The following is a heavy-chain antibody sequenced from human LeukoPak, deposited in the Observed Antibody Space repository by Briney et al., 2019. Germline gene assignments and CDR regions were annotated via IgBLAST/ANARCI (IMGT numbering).Heavy chain of an antibody. J-gene: IGHJ4*02. Sequence: PSETLSLTCAVNGGSFSGYYWSWIRQPPGKGLEWIGEINHSGSTNYNPSLKSRVTISVDTSKNQFSLKLSSVTAADTAVYYCARGPYNYDKFDYWGQGTLVTVSS. CDR1: GGSFSGYY. V-gene: IGHV4-34*01. D-gene: IGHD3-22*01. CDR3: ARGPYNYDKFDY. CDR2: INHSGST.